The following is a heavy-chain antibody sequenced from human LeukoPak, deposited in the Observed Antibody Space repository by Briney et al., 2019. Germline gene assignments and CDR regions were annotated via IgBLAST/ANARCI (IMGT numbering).Heavy chain of an antibody. CDR2: IYTSGRT. J-gene: IGHJ6*03. V-gene: IGHV4-4*09. D-gene: IGHD2-2*03. CDR3: ARGLLDIVVVPATGAGYYYYYYYMDV. Sequence: SETLSLTSTVSGGSISSYYWSWIRQPPGKGLEGIGYIYTSGRTNYNPSLTIRVHISVDTSKNQFSLKLSSVTAGDTAVYYCARGLLDIVVVPATGAGYYYYYYYMDVWGKGTTVTVSS. CDR1: GGSISSYY.